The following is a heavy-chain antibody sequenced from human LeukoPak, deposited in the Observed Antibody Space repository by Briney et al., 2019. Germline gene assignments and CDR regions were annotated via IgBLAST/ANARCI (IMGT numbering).Heavy chain of an antibody. V-gene: IGHV3-53*01. CDR3: AHRDTTMVRVDY. J-gene: IGHJ4*02. D-gene: IGHD5-18*01. Sequence: GGSLRLSCAASGFTVSSNYMSWVRQAPGKGLEWVSVIYSGGSTYYADSVKGRFTISRDNSKNTLYLQMNSLTTEDTAVYFCAHRDTTMVRVDYWGQGTLVTVSS. CDR2: IYSGGST. CDR1: GFTVSSNY.